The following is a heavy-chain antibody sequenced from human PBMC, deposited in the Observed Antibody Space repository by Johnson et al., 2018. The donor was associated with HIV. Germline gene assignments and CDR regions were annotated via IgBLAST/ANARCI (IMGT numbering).Heavy chain of an antibody. CDR2: IKSKTDGGTT. V-gene: IGHV3-15*05. CDR3: ARGVSSGYYSNAFDV. Sequence: EMQLVESGGGLVQPGGSLRLSCAASGFTFSNAWMSWVRQAPGKGLEWVGRIKSKTDGGTTDYAAPVKGSFTISRDDSKNTLYLQMNSLRAEDTALYYCARGVSSGYYSNAFDVWGQGTMATVSS. D-gene: IGHD3-22*01. CDR1: GFTFSNAW. J-gene: IGHJ3*01.